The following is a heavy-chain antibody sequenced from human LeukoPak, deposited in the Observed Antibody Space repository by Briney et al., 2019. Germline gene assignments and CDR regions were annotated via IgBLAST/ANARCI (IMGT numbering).Heavy chain of an antibody. CDR1: GFTFSDYY. J-gene: IGHJ5*02. CDR3: ARGQGPHSIWQWLGGAGNWFDP. CDR2: ISDSGSTI. V-gene: IGHV3-11*01. Sequence: GESLTLSCAASGFTFSDYYMTWIRQAPRKGLERHSYISDSGSTIYYADPVKGRFTISRDNAKISLSLQMNRLSAEDTALYYCARGQGPHSIWQWLGGAGNWFDPWGQGTLVTVSS. D-gene: IGHD6-19*01.